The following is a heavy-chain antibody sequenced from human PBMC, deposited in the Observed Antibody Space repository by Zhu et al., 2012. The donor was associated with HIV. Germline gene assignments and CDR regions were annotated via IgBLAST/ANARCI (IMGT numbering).Heavy chain of an antibody. D-gene: IGHD4-23*01. J-gene: IGHJ5*02. CDR3: ARRTTVVSWFDP. V-gene: IGHV4-4*02. CDR2: IYHSGST. Sequence: PDGSCLSSHWWSWVRQPPGKGLEWIGEIYHSGSTSYNPSLKSRVTISVDKSKNQFSLRLSSVTAADTAVYYCARRTTVVSWFDPWGQGTLVTVSS. CDR1: DGSCLSSHW.